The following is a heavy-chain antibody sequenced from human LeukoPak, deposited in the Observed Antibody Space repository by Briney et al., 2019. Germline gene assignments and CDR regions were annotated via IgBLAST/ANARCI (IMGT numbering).Heavy chain of an antibody. J-gene: IGHJ4*02. Sequence: GGSLRLSCVASGFPFSSYWMTWVRQAPGKGLEWVANIKQDGSKKSYVDSVKGRFTISRDNSKNSLYLQMNSLRAEDTAIYYCTRVGYIDEGIDYWGQGTLVTVSS. V-gene: IGHV3-7*04. CDR3: TRVGYIDEGIDY. CDR1: GFPFSSYW. D-gene: IGHD5-24*01. CDR2: IKQDGSKK.